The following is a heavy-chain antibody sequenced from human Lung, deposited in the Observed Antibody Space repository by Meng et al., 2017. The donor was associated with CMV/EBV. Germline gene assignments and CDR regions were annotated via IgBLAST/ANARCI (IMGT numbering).Heavy chain of an antibody. J-gene: IGHJ5*02. CDR1: GGSISSGGYY. CDR3: ARASYGSGSPLGESWFDP. V-gene: IGHV4-31*03. CDR2: IHSSGST. D-gene: IGHD3-10*01. Sequence: VQLQESGPGLVKPSQTLSLTCTVSGGSISSGGYYWSWIRQHPGKGLEWIGYIHSSGSTYYNPSLRSRLTISVDTSKNQFSLKLSSVTAADTAVYYCARASYGSGSPLGESWFDPWGRGTLVTVSS.